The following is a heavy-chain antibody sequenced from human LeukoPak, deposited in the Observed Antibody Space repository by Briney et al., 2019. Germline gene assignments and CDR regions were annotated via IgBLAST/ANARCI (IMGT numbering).Heavy chain of an antibody. D-gene: IGHD1-1*01. J-gene: IGHJ4*02. CDR2: INHSGST. V-gene: IGHV4-34*01. CDR1: GGSFSGYY. Sequence: PSETLSLTCAVYGGSFSGYYWSWIRQPPGKGLEWIGEINHSGSTNYVPSLKSRVTISVDTSKNQFSLKLSSVTAADTAVYYCARHRGTTYFDYWGQGTLVTVSS. CDR3: ARHRGTTYFDY.